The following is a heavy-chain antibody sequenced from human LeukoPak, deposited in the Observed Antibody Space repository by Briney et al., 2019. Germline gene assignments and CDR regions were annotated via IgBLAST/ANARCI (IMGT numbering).Heavy chain of an antibody. CDR1: GYSFTSYW. V-gene: IGHV5-51*01. J-gene: IGHJ5*02. CDR2: IYPGDSDT. CDR3: ARIPNIVGAKEENWFDP. D-gene: IGHD1-26*01. Sequence: GESLKISCKGSGYSFTSYWIGWVRQMPGKGLEWMGIIYPGDSDTRYSPSFQGQVTISADKSISTAYLQWSSLKASDTAMYYCARIPNIVGAKEENWFDPWGQGTLVTVSS.